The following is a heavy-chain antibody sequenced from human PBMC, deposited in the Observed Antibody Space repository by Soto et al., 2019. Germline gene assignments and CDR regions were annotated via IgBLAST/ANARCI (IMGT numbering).Heavy chain of an antibody. V-gene: IGHV3-74*01. CDR1: GFTFSNYW. J-gene: IGHJ6*03. CDR3: ARGDCVGGTCYSLAGSFYYYMDV. CDR2: INSDGSVS. Sequence: EVQLVESGGGLVQPGGSLRLSCAASGFTFSNYWMYWVCQAPGKGLVWVSRINSDGSVSSYADSVKGRLTISRDNVKNTQYLQMDSLRAEDTAVYYCARGDCVGGTCYSLAGSFYYYMDVWGKGTTVTVFS. D-gene: IGHD2-15*01.